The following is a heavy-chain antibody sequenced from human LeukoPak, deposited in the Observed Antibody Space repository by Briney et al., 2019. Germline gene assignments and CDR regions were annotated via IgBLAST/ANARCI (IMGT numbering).Heavy chain of an antibody. CDR2: ISASGNT. Sequence: GASLRLSCEASGFTLSSYDMSWVRQAPGKGLEWISAISASGNTYNADSVNGGLTIFRESSKNTPVLQVNRLRPDDAAVYYYWEAPVTTCRGAYCYPFDYWGQGTLVTVSS. V-gene: IGHV3-23*01. D-gene: IGHD2-21*01. CDR3: WEAPVTTCRGAYCYPFDY. J-gene: IGHJ4*02. CDR1: GFTLSSYD.